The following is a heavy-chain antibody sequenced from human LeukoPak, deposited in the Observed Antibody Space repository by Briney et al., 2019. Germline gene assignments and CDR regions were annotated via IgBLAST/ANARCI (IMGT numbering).Heavy chain of an antibody. CDR1: GGTFSSYA. J-gene: IGHJ4*02. CDR3: ARGLITFGGVIVHPFDY. Sequence: SVKVSCKASGGTFSSYAISWVRQAPGQGLEWMGGIIPIFGTANYAQKFQGRVTITTDESTSTAYMELSSLRSEDTAVYYCARGLITFGGVIVHPFDYWGQGTLVTVSS. D-gene: IGHD3-16*02. V-gene: IGHV1-69*05. CDR2: IIPIFGTA.